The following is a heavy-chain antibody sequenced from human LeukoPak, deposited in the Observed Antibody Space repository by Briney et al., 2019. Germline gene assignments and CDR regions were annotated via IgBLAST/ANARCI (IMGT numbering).Heavy chain of an antibody. Sequence: GGSLRLSCAASGFTFSRFWMSWVRQTPGKGLVWVSQIKTDGSYTIYADSLKGRFTISRDNVENTLYLQMNSLRAEDTAVYYCAKGYNYGLEYWGQGTLVTVAS. J-gene: IGHJ4*02. V-gene: IGHV3-74*01. D-gene: IGHD5-18*01. CDR2: IKTDGSYT. CDR1: GFTFSRFW. CDR3: AKGYNYGLEY.